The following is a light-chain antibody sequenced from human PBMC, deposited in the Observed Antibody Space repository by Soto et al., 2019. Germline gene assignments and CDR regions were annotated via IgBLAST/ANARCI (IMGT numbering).Light chain of an antibody. Sequence: QSVLTQPASVSGSPGQSITISCTGTSSDVGGYNYVSWYQQHPGKAPKLMIYDVSNRPSGLSNRFSGSKSGNTASLTISGLQAEDEADYYCSSYTSSSTFYVFGTGTKVTVL. CDR2: DVS. CDR1: SSDVGGYNY. V-gene: IGLV2-14*01. CDR3: SSYTSSSTFYV. J-gene: IGLJ1*01.